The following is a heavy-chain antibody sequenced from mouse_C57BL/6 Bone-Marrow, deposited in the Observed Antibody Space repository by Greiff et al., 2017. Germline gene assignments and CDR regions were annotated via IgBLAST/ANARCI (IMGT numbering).Heavy chain of an antibody. Sequence: VQLQQSGAELVRPGASVKLSCTASGFNIKDDYMHWVKQRPEQGLEWIGWIDPENGDTEYASKFQGKATITADTSSNTAYLQLSSLTSEDTVVYYCATPYIDTCAHWGQGTLVTVS. CDR1: GFNIKDDY. V-gene: IGHV14-4*01. CDR3: ATPYIDTCAH. D-gene: IGHD2-10*01. CDR2: IDPENGDT. J-gene: IGHJ3*01.